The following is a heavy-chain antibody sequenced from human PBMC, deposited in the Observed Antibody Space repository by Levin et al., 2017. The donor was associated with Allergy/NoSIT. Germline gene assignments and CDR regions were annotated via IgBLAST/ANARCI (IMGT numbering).Heavy chain of an antibody. V-gene: IGHV3-23*01. CDR3: AKDLGDYGDNSQNWFDP. CDR1: GFTFSSYA. D-gene: IGHD4-23*01. J-gene: IGHJ5*02. CDR2: ISGSGGST. Sequence: GGSLRLSCAASGFTFSSYAMIWVRQAPGRGLEWVSAISGSGGSTYYADSVEGRFTISRDNSKNTVYLHMNSLRAEASALYYCAKDLGDYGDNSQNWFDPWGQGTLVTVSS.